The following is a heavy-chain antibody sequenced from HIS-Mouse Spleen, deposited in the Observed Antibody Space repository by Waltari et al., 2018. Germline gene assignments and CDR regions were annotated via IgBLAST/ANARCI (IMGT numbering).Heavy chain of an antibody. CDR1: GFSLSTSGMC. D-gene: IGHD3-10*01. V-gene: IGHV2-70*01. CDR3: ARITGDPEVYYFDY. CDR2: IDWDDDK. Sequence: QVTLRESGPALVKPTQTLTLTCTFSGFSLSTSGMCVSWIRQPPGKALEWLALIDWDDDKYYSTSLKTRLTISKDTSKHQVVLTMTNMDPVDTATYYCARITGDPEVYYFDYWGQGTLVTVSS. J-gene: IGHJ4*02.